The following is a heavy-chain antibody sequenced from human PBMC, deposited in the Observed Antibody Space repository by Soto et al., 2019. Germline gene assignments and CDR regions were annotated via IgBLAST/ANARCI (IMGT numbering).Heavy chain of an antibody. D-gene: IGHD1-26*01. Sequence: ASVKVSCTASGFTFTSSAMQWVRQARGQRLEWIGWIVVGSGNTNYAQKFQERVTITRDMSTSTAYMELSSLRSEDTAVYYCAAQLFYGSFDYWGQGTLVTVSS. CDR1: GFTFTSSA. CDR3: AAQLFYGSFDY. V-gene: IGHV1-58*02. J-gene: IGHJ4*02. CDR2: IVVGSGNT.